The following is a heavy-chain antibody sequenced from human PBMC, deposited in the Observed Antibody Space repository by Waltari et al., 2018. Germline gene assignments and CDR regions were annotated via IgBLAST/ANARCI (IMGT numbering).Heavy chain of an antibody. V-gene: IGHV3-7*01. CDR3: ARDLWGDPLYGSGSYYNFDY. D-gene: IGHD3-10*01. CDR2: IKQDGSEK. CDR1: GFAFSSYW. Sequence: EVQLVESGGGLVQPGGSLRLSCAASGFAFSSYWMSWVRQAPGQGLEWVAHIKQDGSEKYYVDSVKGRFTISRDNAKNSLYLQMNSLRAEDTAVYYCARDLWGDPLYGSGSYYNFDYWGQGTLVTVSS. J-gene: IGHJ4*02.